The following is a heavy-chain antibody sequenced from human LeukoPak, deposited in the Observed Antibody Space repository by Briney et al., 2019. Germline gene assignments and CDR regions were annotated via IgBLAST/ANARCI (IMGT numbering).Heavy chain of an antibody. CDR2: ISYDGSNQ. J-gene: IGHJ4*02. CDR1: GFTFSSYA. Sequence: GGFLRLSCAASGFTFSSYAMDWVRQAPGKGLEWVAVISYDGSNQHKADSVRGRFTISRDNSKNTLYLQMNSLRAEDTAVYYCARDLHGRYSYGYRHWGQGTLVTVSS. CDR3: ARDLHGRYSYGYRH. V-gene: IGHV3-30*04. D-gene: IGHD5-18*01.